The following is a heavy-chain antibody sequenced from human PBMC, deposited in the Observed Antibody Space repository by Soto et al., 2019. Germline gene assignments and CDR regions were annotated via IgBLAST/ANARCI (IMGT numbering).Heavy chain of an antibody. D-gene: IGHD3-10*01. Sequence: SETLSLTCAVYGGSFSGYYWSWIRQPPGKGLEWIGEINHSGSTNYNPSLKSRVTISVDTSKNQFSLKLSSVTAADTAVYYCARVPYGSGSYYILPPFGMDVWGQGTMVTVSS. V-gene: IGHV4-34*01. CDR1: GGSFSGYY. CDR3: ARVPYGSGSYYILPPFGMDV. J-gene: IGHJ6*02. CDR2: INHSGST.